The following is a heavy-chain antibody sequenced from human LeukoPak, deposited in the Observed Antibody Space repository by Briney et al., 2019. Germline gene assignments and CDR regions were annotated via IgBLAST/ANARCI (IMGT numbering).Heavy chain of an antibody. V-gene: IGHV4-39*07. CDR1: GGSITRRSYY. J-gene: IGHJ4*02. D-gene: IGHD3-10*01. CDR3: AAYGSGVGGDY. CDR2: IYYSGST. Sequence: SETLSLTCTVSGGSITRRSYYWGWIRQPPRKGLEWIGSIYYSGSTYYNPSLKSRVTISVDTSKNQSSLKLSSVTAADTAVYYCAAYGSGVGGDYWGQGTLVTVSS.